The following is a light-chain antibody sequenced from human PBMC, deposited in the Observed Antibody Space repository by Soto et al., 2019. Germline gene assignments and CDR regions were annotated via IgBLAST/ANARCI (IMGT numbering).Light chain of an antibody. J-gene: IGLJ3*02. CDR2: STN. V-gene: IGLV8-61*01. Sequence: QTVVTQEPSFSVSPGGTVTLTCGLSSGSVSTTYYPSWYQQNPGQAPRTLIYSTNARSSGVPDRFSGSILGNKAALTITGAQSDYESDYYCVLYMGDGICMFVGGTKLTVL. CDR1: SGSVSTTYY. CDR3: VLYMGDGICM.